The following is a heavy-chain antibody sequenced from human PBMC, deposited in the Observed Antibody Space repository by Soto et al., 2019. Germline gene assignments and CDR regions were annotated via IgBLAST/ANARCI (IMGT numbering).Heavy chain of an antibody. CDR1: GGSISSYY. CDR2: TYYSGST. Sequence: PSETLSLTCTVSGGSISSYYWSWIRQPPGKGLEWIGYTYYSGSTYYNPSLKSRVTISVDTSKNQFSLKLSSVTAADTAVYYCARRYGPGFDYWGQGTLVTVSS. D-gene: IGHD4-17*01. J-gene: IGHJ4*02. CDR3: ARRYGPGFDY. V-gene: IGHV4-59*08.